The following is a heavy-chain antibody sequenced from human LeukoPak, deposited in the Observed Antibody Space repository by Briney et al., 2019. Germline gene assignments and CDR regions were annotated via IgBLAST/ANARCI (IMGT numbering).Heavy chain of an antibody. D-gene: IGHD3-22*01. V-gene: IGHV3-74*01. Sequence: GGSLRLSCAASGFTFSNHWMHWVRQTPEKGLVWVSNISPDGSRTDYADSVKGRFTISRDNAENTLYLQMNSLRAEDTAVYYCAKRGGYDSSGYYEFDYWGQGTLVTVSS. J-gene: IGHJ4*02. CDR2: ISPDGSRT. CDR3: AKRGGYDSSGYYEFDY. CDR1: GFTFSNHW.